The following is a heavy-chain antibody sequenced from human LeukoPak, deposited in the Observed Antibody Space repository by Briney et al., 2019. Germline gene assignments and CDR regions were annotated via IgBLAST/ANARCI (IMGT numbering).Heavy chain of an antibody. CDR2: IKSKTDGGTT. Sequence: GGSLRLSCAASGFTFSNAWMSWVRQAPGKGLEWVGRIKSKTDGGTTDYAAPVKGRFTISRDDSKNTLYLQMNSLKTEDTAVYYCTTDKWELLKTGYYYYYGMDVWGQGTTVTVSS. D-gene: IGHD1-26*01. CDR1: GFTFSNAW. J-gene: IGHJ6*02. CDR3: TTDKWELLKTGYYYYYGMDV. V-gene: IGHV3-15*01.